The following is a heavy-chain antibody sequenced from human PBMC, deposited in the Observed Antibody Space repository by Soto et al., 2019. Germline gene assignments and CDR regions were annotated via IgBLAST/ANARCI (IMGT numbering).Heavy chain of an antibody. D-gene: IGHD3-16*01. J-gene: IGHJ5*02. CDR1: GGTFSSYA. Sequence: GASVKVSCKASGGTFSSYAISWVRQAPGQGLEWMGGIIPIFGTANYAQKFQGRVTITADESTSTAYMELSSLRSEVTAVYYCARARNYAYNWFDPWGQGTLVTVSS. CDR2: IIPIFGTA. CDR3: ARARNYAYNWFDP. V-gene: IGHV1-69*13.